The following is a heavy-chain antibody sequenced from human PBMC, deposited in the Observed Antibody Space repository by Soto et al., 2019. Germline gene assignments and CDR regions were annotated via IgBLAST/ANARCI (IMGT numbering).Heavy chain of an antibody. J-gene: IGHJ4*02. V-gene: IGHV4-59*01. Sequence: SETQSLTSSVSGGYSGGYYGSWIRQPPGKGLEWIGYIYYSGSTNYNPSLKSRVTISVDTSKNQFSLKLSSVTAADTAVYYCARVINLNYFDYWGQGTLVTVSS. CDR1: GGYSGGYY. CDR3: ARVINLNYFDY. CDR2: IYYSGST.